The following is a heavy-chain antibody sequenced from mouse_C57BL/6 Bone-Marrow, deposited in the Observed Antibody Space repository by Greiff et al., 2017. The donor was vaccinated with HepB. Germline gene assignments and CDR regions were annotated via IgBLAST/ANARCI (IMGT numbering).Heavy chain of an antibody. D-gene: IGHD1-1*01. CDR2: IHPNSGST. Sequence: QVQLQQPGAELVKPGASVKLSCKASGYTFTSYWMHWVKQRPGQGLEWIGMIHPNSGSTNYNEKFKSKATLTVDKSSSTAYMQLSSLTSEDSAVYYCARERLTTVDYYAMDYWGQGTSVTVSS. CDR1: GYTFTSYW. CDR3: ARERLTTVDYYAMDY. V-gene: IGHV1-64*01. J-gene: IGHJ4*01.